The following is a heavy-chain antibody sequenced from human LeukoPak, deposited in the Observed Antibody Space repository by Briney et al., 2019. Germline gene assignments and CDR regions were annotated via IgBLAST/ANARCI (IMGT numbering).Heavy chain of an antibody. CDR3: ARDQGCSGGSCYYRPHGY. Sequence: PGGSLRLSCAASGFTFDDYVMHWVRQAPGKGLEWVSGTSWNSGSIGYADSVKGRFTISRDNAKNSLYLQMNSLRAEDTAVYYCARDQGCSGGSCYYRPHGYWGQGTLVTVSS. D-gene: IGHD2-15*01. V-gene: IGHV3-9*01. J-gene: IGHJ4*02. CDR2: TSWNSGSI. CDR1: GFTFDDYV.